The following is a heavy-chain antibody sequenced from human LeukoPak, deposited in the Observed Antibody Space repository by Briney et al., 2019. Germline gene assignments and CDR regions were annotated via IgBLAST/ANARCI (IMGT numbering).Heavy chain of an antibody. D-gene: IGHD4-11*01. V-gene: IGHV3-48*01. Sequence: GGSLRLSCAASGFTFSSYSMNWVRQAPGKGLEWVSYISSSSTIYYADSVKGRFTISRDNAKNSLYLQMNSLRAEDTAVYYCARDSLDYSNPNWFDPWGQGTLVTVSS. CDR2: ISSSSTI. J-gene: IGHJ5*02. CDR3: ARDSLDYSNPNWFDP. CDR1: GFTFSSYS.